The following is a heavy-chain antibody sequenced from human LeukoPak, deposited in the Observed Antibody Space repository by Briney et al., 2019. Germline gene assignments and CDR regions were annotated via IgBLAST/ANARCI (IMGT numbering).Heavy chain of an antibody. V-gene: IGHV1-46*01. J-gene: IGHJ3*02. CDR2: IYPRDGST. CDR1: GYTFTSNY. CDR3: ATAGITMVRGVIYAFDI. D-gene: IGHD3-10*01. Sequence: ASVKVSCKASGYTFTSNYIHWVRQAPGQGLEWMGMIYPRDGSTIYAQKFQGRVTMTEDTSTDTAYMELSSLRSEDTAVYYCATAGITMVRGVIYAFDIWGQGTMVTVSS.